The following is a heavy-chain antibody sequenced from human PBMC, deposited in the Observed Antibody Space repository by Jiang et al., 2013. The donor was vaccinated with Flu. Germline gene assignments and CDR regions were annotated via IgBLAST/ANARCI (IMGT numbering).Heavy chain of an antibody. J-gene: IGHJ4*02. CDR3: ARQDSSSQTSFDY. Sequence: GSGLVKPSETLSLTCTVSGGSISSSSYYWGWIRQPPGKGLEWIGSIYYSGSTYYNPSLKSRVTISVDTSKNQFSLKLSSVTAADTAVYYCARQDSSSQTSFDYWGQGTLVTVSS. CDR1: GGSISSSSYY. V-gene: IGHV4-39*01. CDR2: IYYSGST. D-gene: IGHD6-13*01.